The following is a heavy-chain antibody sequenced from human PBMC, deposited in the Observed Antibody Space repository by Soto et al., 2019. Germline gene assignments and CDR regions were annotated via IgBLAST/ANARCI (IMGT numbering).Heavy chain of an antibody. CDR3: ARDHSGWSWFDP. CDR1: GYSFTSYA. Sequence: ASVKVSCKASGYSFTSYAMHWVRQAPGQRLEWMGWINAGNGNTKYSQKFQGRVTITRDTSASTAYMELSSLRSEDTAVYYCARDHSGWSWFDPWGQGTLVTVSS. J-gene: IGHJ5*02. D-gene: IGHD6-19*01. V-gene: IGHV1-3*01. CDR2: INAGNGNT.